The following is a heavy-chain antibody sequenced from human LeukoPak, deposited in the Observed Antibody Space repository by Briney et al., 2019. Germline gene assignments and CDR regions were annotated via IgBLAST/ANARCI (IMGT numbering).Heavy chain of an antibody. CDR3: VKVGDSGYGEYYQH. Sequence: GGSLRLSCSASGFTFRDYPIHWVRQAPGEGLQYVTAISSAGGTTYYADSVRGRFTISRDNSKNTLYLQMSSLRAEDTALYYCVKVGDSGYGEYYQHWGQGTLVTVSS. V-gene: IGHV3-64D*06. J-gene: IGHJ1*01. D-gene: IGHD5-12*01. CDR2: ISSAGGTT. CDR1: GFTFRDYP.